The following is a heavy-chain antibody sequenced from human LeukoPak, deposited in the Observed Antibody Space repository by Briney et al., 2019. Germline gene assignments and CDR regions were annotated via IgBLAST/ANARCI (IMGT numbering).Heavy chain of an antibody. D-gene: IGHD5-18*01. Sequence: SVKVSCKASGGTFSSYAISWVRQAPGQGLEWMGGIIPIFGTANYAQKFQGRVTITTDESTSTAYMELSSLRSEDTAVYYCARERRGYSYGLEDAFDIWGQGTMVTVSS. J-gene: IGHJ3*02. CDR1: GGTFSSYA. CDR3: ARERRGYSYGLEDAFDI. CDR2: IIPIFGTA. V-gene: IGHV1-69*05.